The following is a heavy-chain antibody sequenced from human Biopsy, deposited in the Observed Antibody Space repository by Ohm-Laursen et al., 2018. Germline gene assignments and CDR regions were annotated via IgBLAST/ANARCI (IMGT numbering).Heavy chain of an antibody. J-gene: IGHJ4*02. D-gene: IGHD6-19*01. Sequence: ESSVKVSCKTSGYSFTSHYMHWVRQAPGQGLEWMGMINPSGSTTSYPQIFQGRVTMTRDTSKSTVYMELSSLRSADTAVYFCARNTGWYGDLYYFDYWGQGTLVTVSS. CDR1: GYSFTSHY. CDR3: ARNTGWYGDLYYFDY. CDR2: INPSGSTT. V-gene: IGHV1-46*01.